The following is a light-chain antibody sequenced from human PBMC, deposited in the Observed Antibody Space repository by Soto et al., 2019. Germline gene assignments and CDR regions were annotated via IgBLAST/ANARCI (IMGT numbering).Light chain of an antibody. V-gene: IGLV2-14*01. CDR2: DVS. CDR3: NSYTSSSTFYV. Sequence: QSALTQPASVSGSPGQSITISCTGTSSDVGGYNYVSWYQQHPGKAPKLMIYDVSNRPSGVSNRFSGSKSGNTASLTISGLQAEDEAEYYCNSYTSSSTFYVFGTGTKLTVL. J-gene: IGLJ1*01. CDR1: SSDVGGYNY.